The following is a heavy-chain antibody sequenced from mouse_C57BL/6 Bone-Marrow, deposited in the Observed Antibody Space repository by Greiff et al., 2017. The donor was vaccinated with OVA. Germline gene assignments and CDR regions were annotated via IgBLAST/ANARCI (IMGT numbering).Heavy chain of an antibody. CDR2: IDPNSGGT. J-gene: IGHJ3*01. CDR3: AQEWGSSVWFAY. V-gene: IGHV1-72*01. CDR1: GYTFTSYW. Sequence: QVQLKQPGAELVKPGASVKLSCKASGYTFTSYWMHWVKQRPGRGLEWIGRIDPNSGGTKYNEKFKSKATLTVDKPSSTAYMQLSSLTSEDSAVYYCAQEWGSSVWFAYWGQGTLVTVSA. D-gene: IGHD1-1*01.